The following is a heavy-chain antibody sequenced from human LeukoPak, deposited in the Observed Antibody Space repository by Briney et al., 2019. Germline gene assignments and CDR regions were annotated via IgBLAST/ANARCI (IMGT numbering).Heavy chain of an antibody. CDR3: ARLGGSSGWYFSGANWFDP. CDR1: GYSFTSYW. V-gene: IGHV5-51*01. Sequence: GESLKISCKGSGYSFTSYWIGWVRQTPGKGLEWMGIIYPGDSDTRYSPSFQGQVTISADKSISTAYLQWSSLKASDTAMYYCARLGGSSGWYFSGANWFDPWGQGTLVTVSS. D-gene: IGHD6-19*01. CDR2: IYPGDSDT. J-gene: IGHJ5*02.